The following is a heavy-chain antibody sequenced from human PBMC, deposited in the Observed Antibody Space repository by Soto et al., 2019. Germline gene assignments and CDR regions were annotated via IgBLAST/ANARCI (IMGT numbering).Heavy chain of an antibody. D-gene: IGHD4-17*01. V-gene: IGHV3-15*07. CDR3: TTLGRTFYGEGV. CDR2: IKSKTDGGKK. CDR1: GFSFSNAW. J-gene: IGHJ6*02. Sequence: GGSLRLSCAASGFSFSNAWMKWVRQAPGKGLEWVGRIKSKTDGGKKDYAAPVKGRFTISRDDSKNTLYLQMNSLKTDDTAVYYCTTLGRTFYGEGVWGQGTTVTVSS.